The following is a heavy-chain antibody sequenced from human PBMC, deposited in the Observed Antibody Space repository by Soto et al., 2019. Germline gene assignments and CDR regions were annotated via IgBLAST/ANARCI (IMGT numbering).Heavy chain of an antibody. V-gene: IGHV3-72*01. D-gene: IGHD3-22*01. CDR1: GFIFNDHY. Sequence: EVELVESGGGLVQPGGSLRLSCAASGFIFNDHYMEWVRQAPGKGLEWIGGSRDKANGYSTEYAASVKGRFTISRDDSKNSLYLQMNSLKTEDTAVHYCARDYYDNSDSPGWYFDLWGRGTLVTVSS. J-gene: IGHJ2*01. CDR2: SRDKANGYST. CDR3: ARDYYDNSDSPGWYFDL.